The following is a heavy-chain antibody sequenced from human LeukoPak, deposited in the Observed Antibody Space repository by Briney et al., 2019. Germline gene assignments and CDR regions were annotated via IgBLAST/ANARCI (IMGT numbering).Heavy chain of an antibody. Sequence: GGSLRLSCAASGFTFSSYGMHWVRQAPGKGLEWVAVISYDGSNKYYADSVKGRFTISRDNSKNTLYLQMNSLRAEDTAVYYCAEEELDTAMVYTYWGQGTLVTVSS. CDR2: ISYDGSNK. CDR1: GFTFSSYG. J-gene: IGHJ4*02. V-gene: IGHV3-30*18. CDR3: AEEELDTAMVYTY. D-gene: IGHD5-18*01.